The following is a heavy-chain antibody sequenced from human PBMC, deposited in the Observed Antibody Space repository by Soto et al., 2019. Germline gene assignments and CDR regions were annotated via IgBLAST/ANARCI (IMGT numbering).Heavy chain of an antibody. V-gene: IGHV1-69*13. Sequence: SVKVSCKASGYTFTSYAMHWVRQAPGQRLEWMGWIIPIIGNANYAQKFQGRVTITADESASTAYMELSSLRSEDTAVYYCAGGVPTLDYWGQGTLVTVSS. CDR3: AGGVPTLDY. CDR2: IIPIIGNA. J-gene: IGHJ4*02. D-gene: IGHD2-2*01. CDR1: GYTFTSYA.